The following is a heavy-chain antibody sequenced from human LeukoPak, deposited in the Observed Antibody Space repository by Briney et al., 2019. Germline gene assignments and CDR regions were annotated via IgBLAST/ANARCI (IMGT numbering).Heavy chain of an antibody. D-gene: IGHD6-13*01. V-gene: IGHV4-61*01. CDR2: IYYSGST. J-gene: IGHJ4*02. CDR1: GGSISSSSYY. Sequence: SETLSLTCTASGGSISSSSYYWSWIRQPPGKGLEWIGYIYYSGSTNYNPSLKSRVTISVDTSKNQFPLKLSSVTAADTAVYYCARDSAAAIDYWGQGTLVTVSS. CDR3: ARDSAAAIDY.